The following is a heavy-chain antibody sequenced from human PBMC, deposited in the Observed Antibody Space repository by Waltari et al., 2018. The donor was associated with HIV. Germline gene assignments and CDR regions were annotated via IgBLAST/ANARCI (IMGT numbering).Heavy chain of an antibody. D-gene: IGHD1-1*01. J-gene: IGHJ3*02. CDR1: GGSISSSSYY. CDR2: IYYSGST. Sequence: QLQLQESGPGLVKPSETLSLTCTVSGGSISSSSYYWGWIRQPPGKGLEWIGSIYYSGSTYYNPSLKSRVTISVDTSKNQFSLKLSSVTAADTAVYYCARGDGNRDAFDIWGQGTMVTVSS. CDR3: ARGDGNRDAFDI. V-gene: IGHV4-39*07.